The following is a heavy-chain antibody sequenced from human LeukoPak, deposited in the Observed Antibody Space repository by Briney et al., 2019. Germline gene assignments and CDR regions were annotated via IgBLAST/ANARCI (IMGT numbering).Heavy chain of an antibody. CDR1: GGSISDYY. J-gene: IGHJ5*02. Sequence: SETLSLTCTVSGGSISDYYWSWIRQPPGKGLEWIGYMYYSGATNYNPSLRSRVTISLDTSKNRVSLKLSSVTAADTAVYYCARHHRTKYCSGGSCYSGWFDPWGQGTLVTVSS. CDR3: ARHHRTKYCSGGSCYSGWFDP. CDR2: MYYSGAT. D-gene: IGHD2-15*01. V-gene: IGHV4-59*08.